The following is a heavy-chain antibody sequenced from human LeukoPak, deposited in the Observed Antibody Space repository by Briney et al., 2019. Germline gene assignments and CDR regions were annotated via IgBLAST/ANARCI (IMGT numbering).Heavy chain of an antibody. CDR1: GFTFDDYA. Sequence: PGGSLRLSCAASGFTFDDYAMHWVRQAPGKGLEWVSGISWNSGSIGYADSVKGRFTISRDNAKNSLYLQMNSLRAEDTALYYCAKDRSSDYYYGMDVWGQGTTATVSS. J-gene: IGHJ6*02. CDR2: ISWNSGSI. V-gene: IGHV3-9*01. D-gene: IGHD3-10*01. CDR3: AKDRSSDYYYGMDV.